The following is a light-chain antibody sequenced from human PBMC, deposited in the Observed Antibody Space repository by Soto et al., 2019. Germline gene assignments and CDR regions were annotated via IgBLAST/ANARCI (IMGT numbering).Light chain of an antibody. CDR3: LHALPTPRS. J-gene: IGKJ5*01. CDR2: LTS. Sequence: DIVMTQSPLSLPVTPGEPASISCRSSQSLLYRNGNNYLNWYLQKPGQSPQLLIYLTSYRASGVPDRFSGSGSGTDFTLKISRVEAEDVGVCYCLHALPTPRSFGPGTRRAIK. CDR1: QSLLYRNGNNY. V-gene: IGKV2-28*01.